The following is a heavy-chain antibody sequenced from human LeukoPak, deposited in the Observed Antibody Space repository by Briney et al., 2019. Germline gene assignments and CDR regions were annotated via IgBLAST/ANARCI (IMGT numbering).Heavy chain of an antibody. D-gene: IGHD4-17*01. CDR1: GGSISSNSYY. V-gene: IGHV4-39*01. CDR2: IYYSGST. CDR3: ASSATYGNNPGYFDY. Sequence: SSETLSLTCTVSGGSISSNSYYWGWIRQPPGKGLEWIGSIYYSGSTYYNPSLKSRVAISVDTSKNQFSLKLSSVTAADTAVYYCASSATYGNNPGYFDYWGQGTLVTVSS. J-gene: IGHJ4*02.